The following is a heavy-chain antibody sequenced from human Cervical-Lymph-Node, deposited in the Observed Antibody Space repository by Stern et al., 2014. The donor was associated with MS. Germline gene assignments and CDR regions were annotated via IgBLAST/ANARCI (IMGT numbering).Heavy chain of an antibody. Sequence: QLQLQESGPGLVKPSETLSLTCTVSGGSISSYYWSWIRQPPGKGLEWIGYIYYSGSTNYNPSLKSRVTISVEPSKNQFPLKLSSVTAADTAVYYCAGTYSSSSHVPDYWGQGTLVTVSS. CDR2: IYYSGST. V-gene: IGHV4-59*08. CDR1: GGSISSYY. CDR3: AGTYSSSSHVPDY. D-gene: IGHD6-6*01. J-gene: IGHJ4*02.